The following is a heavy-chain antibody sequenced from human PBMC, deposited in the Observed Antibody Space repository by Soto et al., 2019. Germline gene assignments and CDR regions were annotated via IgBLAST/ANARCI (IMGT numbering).Heavy chain of an antibody. CDR3: AAVPLRRTTVTTTSHY. V-gene: IGHV1-58*01. J-gene: IGHJ4*02. D-gene: IGHD4-17*01. CDR2: IVVGSGNT. CDR1: GFTFTSSA. Sequence: SVKVSCKASGFTFTSSAVQWVRQARGQRLEWIGWIVVGSGNTNYAQKFQERVTITRDMSTSTAYMELSSLRSEDTAVYYCAAVPLRRTTVTTTSHYWGQGTLVTVSS.